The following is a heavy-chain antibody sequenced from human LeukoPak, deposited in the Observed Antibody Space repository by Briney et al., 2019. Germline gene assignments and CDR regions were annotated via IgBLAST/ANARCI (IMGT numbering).Heavy chain of an antibody. CDR2: IYSGGST. V-gene: IGHV3-53*01. D-gene: IGHD3-22*01. Sequence: PGGSLRLSCAASGFTVSSNYMSWVRQAPGKGLEWVSVIYSGGSTYYADSVKGRFTISRDNSKNTLYLQMNSLRAEDTAVYYCARETYYYDSSGYSSAFDIWGQGTMVTVSS. CDR3: ARETYYYDSSGYSSAFDI. CDR1: GFTVSSNY. J-gene: IGHJ3*02.